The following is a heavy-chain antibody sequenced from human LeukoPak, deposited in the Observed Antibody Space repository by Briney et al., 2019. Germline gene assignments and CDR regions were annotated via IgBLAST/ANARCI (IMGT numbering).Heavy chain of an antibody. V-gene: IGHV1-18*01. CDR1: GYTFSSYG. D-gene: IGHD3-9*01. Sequence: ASVKVSCKASGYTFSSYGINWVRQAPGQGLEWVGWINTYNGNTNFAQKLQGRVTMTTDTSTSTAYMDLRSLRSDDTAVYYCARDQAATNTQVRFCLDWGQGTLVTVSS. J-gene: IGHJ4*02. CDR3: ARDQAATNTQVRFCLD. CDR2: INTYNGNT.